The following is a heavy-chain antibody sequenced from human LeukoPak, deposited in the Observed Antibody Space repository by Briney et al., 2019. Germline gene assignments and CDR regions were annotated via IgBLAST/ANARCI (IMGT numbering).Heavy chain of an antibody. Sequence: GESLKISCEASGYSFTTYWIGWVRQMPGKGLEWMGITYPGDSDTRYSPSFQGQVTISADKSISTAYLQWSSLKASDTAMYYCARHAGSGSYCSRAIDYWGQGTLVTVSS. V-gene: IGHV5-51*01. J-gene: IGHJ4*02. CDR3: ARHAGSGSYCSRAIDY. CDR1: GYSFTTYW. CDR2: TYPGDSDT. D-gene: IGHD3-10*01.